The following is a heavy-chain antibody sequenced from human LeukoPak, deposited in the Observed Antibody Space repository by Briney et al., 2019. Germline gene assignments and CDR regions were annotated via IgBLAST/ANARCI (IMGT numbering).Heavy chain of an antibody. CDR2: ISYDGSNK. J-gene: IGHJ6*02. D-gene: IGHD2-2*01. V-gene: IGHV3-30*18. Sequence: PGGSLRLSCAASGFTFSSYGMHWVRQAPGKGLEWVAVISYDGSNKYYADSVKGRFTISRDNSKNTLYLQMNSLRAEDTAVYYCAKDQYCSSTSCHYYYYYYGMDVWGQGTTVTVSS. CDR3: AKDQYCSSTSCHYYYYYYGMDV. CDR1: GFTFSSYG.